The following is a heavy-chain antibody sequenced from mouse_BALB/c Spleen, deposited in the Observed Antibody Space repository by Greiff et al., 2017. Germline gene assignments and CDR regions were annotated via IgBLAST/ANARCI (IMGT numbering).Heavy chain of an antibody. D-gene: IGHD3-3*01. J-gene: IGHJ4*01. Sequence: EVQVVESGGGLVQPGGSRKLSCAASGFTFSSFGMHWVRQAPEKGLEWVAYISSGSSTIYYADTVKGRFTISRDNPKNTLFLQMTSLRSEDTAMYYCARFGRLGYAMDYWGQGTSVTVSS. CDR3: ARFGRLGYAMDY. V-gene: IGHV5-17*02. CDR2: ISSGSSTI. CDR1: GFTFSSFG.